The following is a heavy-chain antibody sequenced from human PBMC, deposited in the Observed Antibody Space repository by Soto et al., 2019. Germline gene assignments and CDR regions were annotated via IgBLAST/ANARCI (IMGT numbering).Heavy chain of an antibody. CDR1: GFIFNDHY. D-gene: IGHD3-10*01. V-gene: IGHV3-72*01. CDR2: SRNKANSYTT. Sequence: EVQLVESGGGSVQPGGSLRLTCVASGFIFNDHYMDWVRQAPGMGLEWVGRSRNKANSYTTEYAASVKGRFTISRDESKTSLYLEMNSLKTEDTAVYYCVRTSTHYHFDHWGQGTLVTVSS. J-gene: IGHJ4*02. CDR3: VRTSTHYHFDH.